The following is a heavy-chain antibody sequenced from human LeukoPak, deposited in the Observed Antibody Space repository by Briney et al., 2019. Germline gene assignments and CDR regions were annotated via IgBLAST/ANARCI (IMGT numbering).Heavy chain of an antibody. CDR1: GYTFTGYY. D-gene: IGHD5-18*01. CDR3: ARDTAMVYYGMDV. CDR2: INPNSGGT. J-gene: IGHJ6*02. V-gene: IGHV1-2*04. Sequence: GASVKVSCKASGYTFTGYYMHWVRQAPGQGLEWMGWINPNSGGTNYAQKFQGWVTMTRDTSISTAYMELSRLRFDDTAVYYCARDTAMVYYGMDVWGQGTTVTVSS.